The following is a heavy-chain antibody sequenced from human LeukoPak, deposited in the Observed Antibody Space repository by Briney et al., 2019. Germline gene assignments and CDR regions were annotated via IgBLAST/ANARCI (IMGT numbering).Heavy chain of an antibody. CDR3: ARQWGSRYPSHNWFHP. CDR2: ISTSGST. V-gene: IGHV4-61*02. CDR1: GGSITSGNYY. J-gene: IGHJ5*02. Sequence: SQTLSLTCSVSGGSITSGNYYSRWVRQPARNGLEWIGRISTSGSTDYNLSLKRRGDMSVDTSKNQFLLNVHSVPAADTAVYYRARQWGSRYPSHNWFHPWGQGTLVTVSS. D-gene: IGHD3-16*01.